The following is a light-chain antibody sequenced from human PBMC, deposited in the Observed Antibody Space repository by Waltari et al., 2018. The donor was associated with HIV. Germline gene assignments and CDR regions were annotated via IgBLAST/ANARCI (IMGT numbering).Light chain of an antibody. CDR3: QSYDTSNPVV. CDR1: SGSIASNY. J-gene: IGLJ2*01. CDR2: EDN. Sequence: NFMLTQPHSVSESPGKTVTISCTRSSGSIASNYVPWYQQRPGSAPTTVIYEDNQRPSVVPDRFSGAIDSSSNSASLTISGLKTEDEADYYCQSYDTSNPVVFGGGTKLTVL. V-gene: IGLV6-57*04.